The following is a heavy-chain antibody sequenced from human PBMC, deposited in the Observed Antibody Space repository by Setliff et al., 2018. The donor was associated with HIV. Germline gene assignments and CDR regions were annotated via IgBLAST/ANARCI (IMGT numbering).Heavy chain of an antibody. V-gene: IGHV4-61*08. D-gene: IGHD2-21*01. CDR1: GGSIISGDHY. Sequence: PSETLSLTCTVSGGSIISGDHYWSWIRQPPGKGLEWIDYIYYSGSTYYNPSLNSRITISLDTSKRQFSLKLDSVTAADTAVYFCSTVATLSYCHDGLCPAFDSWGQGLEVTVSS. CDR2: IYYSGST. J-gene: IGHJ4*02. CDR3: STVATLSYCHDGLCPAFDS.